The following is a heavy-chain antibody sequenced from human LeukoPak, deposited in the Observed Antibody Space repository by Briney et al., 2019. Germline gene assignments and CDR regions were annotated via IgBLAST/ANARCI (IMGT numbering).Heavy chain of an antibody. CDR2: MNPNSGNT. J-gene: IGHJ3*02. CDR3: ARDLGQWPAPTPDAFDI. D-gene: IGHD6-19*01. Sequence: ASVKVSCKASGYTFTSYDINWVRQATGQGLEWMGWMNPNSGNTGFAQKFQGRVTMTRNTSITTAYMELSSLRSEDTAVYYCARDLGQWPAPTPDAFDIWGQGTMVTVPS. V-gene: IGHV1-8*01. CDR1: GYTFTSYD.